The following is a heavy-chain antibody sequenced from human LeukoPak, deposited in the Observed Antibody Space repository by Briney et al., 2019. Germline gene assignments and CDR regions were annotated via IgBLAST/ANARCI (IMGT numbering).Heavy chain of an antibody. CDR2: IYYSGST. Sequence: SQTLSLTCTVSGGSISSGDYYWSWIRQPPGKGLEWIGYIYYSGSTYYNPSLKSRVTISVDTSKNQFSLKLSSVTAADTAVYYCAREFDFWSGYYLNWFDPWGQGTLVTVSS. D-gene: IGHD3-3*01. V-gene: IGHV4-30-4*08. CDR3: AREFDFWSGYYLNWFDP. J-gene: IGHJ5*02. CDR1: GGSISSGDYY.